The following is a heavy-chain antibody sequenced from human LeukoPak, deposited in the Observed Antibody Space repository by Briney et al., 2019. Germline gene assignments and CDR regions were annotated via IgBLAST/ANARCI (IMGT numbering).Heavy chain of an antibody. CDR3: AKAIWVAATSSWFCLDY. CDR1: GFTFSSYA. V-gene: IGHV3-30*02. D-gene: IGHD3-10*01. CDR2: IHYDGARS. Sequence: GGSLRLSCAASGFTFSSYAMSWVRQSPGKGLEWVAFIHYDGARSYYADSVKGRFTISRDNSRNTLYLQMNSLRPEDTAVYYCAKAIWVAATSSWFCLDYWGQGTLVTVSS. J-gene: IGHJ4*02.